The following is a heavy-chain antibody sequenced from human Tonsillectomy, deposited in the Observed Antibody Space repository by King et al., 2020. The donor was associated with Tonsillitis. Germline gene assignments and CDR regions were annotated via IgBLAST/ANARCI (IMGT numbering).Heavy chain of an antibody. J-gene: IGHJ2*01. D-gene: IGHD2-2*01. V-gene: IGHV5-51*01. CDR1: GYSFTSYW. CDR3: ARVYCSSTICYWYFDV. Sequence: VQLVESGAEVKKPGESLKISCKGSGYSFTSYWIGWVRQMPGKGLEWMGIIYPDDSDTRYSPSFQGQVTISADKSISPAYLQWSGLKASDTAMYYCARVYCSSTICYWYFDVWGRGTLVTVSS. CDR2: IYPDDSDT.